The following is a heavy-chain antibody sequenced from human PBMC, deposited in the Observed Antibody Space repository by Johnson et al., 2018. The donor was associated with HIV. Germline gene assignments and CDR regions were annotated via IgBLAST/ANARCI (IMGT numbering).Heavy chain of an antibody. J-gene: IGHJ3*02. V-gene: IGHV3-33*03. Sequence: QVQLVESGGGVVQPGRSLRLSCAASGFTFSTYGMHWVRQAPGKGLEWVAVMWYDGSNKYYADSVKGRFTISRDNAKNSLYLQMNSLRAEDTALYYCASLRNWAMFRAFDIWGQGTIVTVSS. CDR2: MWYDGSNK. CDR1: GFTFSTYG. D-gene: IGHD5-18*01. CDR3: ASLRNWAMFRAFDI.